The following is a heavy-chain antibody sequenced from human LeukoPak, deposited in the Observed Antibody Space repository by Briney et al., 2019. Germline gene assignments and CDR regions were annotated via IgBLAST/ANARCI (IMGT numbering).Heavy chain of an antibody. Sequence: GASVKVSCKASGGTFSSYAISWVRQAPGQGLEWMGGIIPIFGTANYAQKFQGRVTITTDESTSTAYMELSSLRSEDTAVYYCARGDTAMDYYYYYMDVWGKGTTVTVSS. CDR3: ARGDTAMDYYYYYMDV. V-gene: IGHV1-69*05. D-gene: IGHD5-18*01. CDR1: GGTFSSYA. CDR2: IIPIFGTA. J-gene: IGHJ6*03.